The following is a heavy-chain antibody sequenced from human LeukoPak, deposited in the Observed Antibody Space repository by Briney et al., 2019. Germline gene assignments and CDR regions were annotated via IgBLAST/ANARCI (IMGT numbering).Heavy chain of an antibody. D-gene: IGHD3-10*01. J-gene: IGHJ4*02. Sequence: PGGSLRLSCVTAGFTFNSRVMSWVRQAPGKGLEWVSTISGSGDTSSHADSVKGRFTISRDNSKNTLYLQMNSLRAEDTAVYYCAKDSETMVRIVKYWGQGTLVTVSS. CDR1: GFTFNSRV. CDR3: AKDSETMVRIVKY. CDR2: ISGSGDTS. V-gene: IGHV3-23*01.